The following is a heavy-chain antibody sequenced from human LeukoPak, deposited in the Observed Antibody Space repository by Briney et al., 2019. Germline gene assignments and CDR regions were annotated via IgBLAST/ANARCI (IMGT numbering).Heavy chain of an antibody. V-gene: IGHV4-34*01. Sequence: KASETLSLTCAVYGGSFSGYYWSWLRQPPGKGLEWIGEINHSGSTNYNPSLKSRVTISVDTSKNQFSLKLSSVTAADTAVYYCARDPQIQHYYDSSGYYQSWFDPWGQGTLVTVSS. D-gene: IGHD3-22*01. CDR3: ARDPQIQHYYDSSGYYQSWFDP. CDR2: INHSGST. CDR1: GGSFSGYY. J-gene: IGHJ5*02.